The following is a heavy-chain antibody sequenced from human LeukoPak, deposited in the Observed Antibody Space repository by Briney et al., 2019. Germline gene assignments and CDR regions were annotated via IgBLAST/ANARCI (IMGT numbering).Heavy chain of an antibody. CDR3: ARGNSRPLGYCSGGSCDSAFDY. J-gene: IGHJ4*02. Sequence: ASVKVSCKASGYTFTSYDINWVRQATGQGLEWMGWMNPNSGNTGYAQKFQGRVTMTRNTSISTAYMELSSLRSEDTAVYYWARGNSRPLGYCSGGSCDSAFDYWGQGTLVTVSA. D-gene: IGHD2-15*01. V-gene: IGHV1-8*01. CDR1: GYTFTSYD. CDR2: MNPNSGNT.